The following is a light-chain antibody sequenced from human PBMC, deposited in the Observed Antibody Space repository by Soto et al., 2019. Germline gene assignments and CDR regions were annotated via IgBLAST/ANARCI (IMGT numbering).Light chain of an antibody. CDR1: QNINSW. J-gene: IGKJ2*01. V-gene: IGKV1-5*03. CDR3: QQYSSYPYT. Sequence: DIPMTQSPSTLSASVGDRVTITCRASQNINSWLAWYQQKPGKAPKLLIYKTSNLDSGVPSRFSGSGSGTEFTLTISSLQPDDFATYYCQQYSSYPYTFGQWTKLEI. CDR2: KTS.